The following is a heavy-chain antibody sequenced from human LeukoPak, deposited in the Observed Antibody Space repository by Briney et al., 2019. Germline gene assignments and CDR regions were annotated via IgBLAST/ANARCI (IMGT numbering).Heavy chain of an antibody. CDR3: ARTGDFDY. CDR2: INPISGGT. D-gene: IGHD2-8*02. CDR1: GYTFTGYY. Sequence: ASVKVSCKASGYTFTGYYMHWVRQAPGQGLEWMGWINPISGGTHYAQKFQGRVTITRDTSINTAYMELNSLRSDDTAVYYCARTGDFDYWGQGSLVTVFS. V-gene: IGHV1-2*02. J-gene: IGHJ4*02.